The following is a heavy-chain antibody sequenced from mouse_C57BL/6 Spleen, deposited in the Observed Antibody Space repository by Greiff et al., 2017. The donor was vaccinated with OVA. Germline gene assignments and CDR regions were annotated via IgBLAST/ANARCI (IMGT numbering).Heavy chain of an antibody. J-gene: IGHJ2*01. Sequence: VQLQQSGPELVKPGASVKISCKASGYAFSSSWMNWVTQRPGKGLEWIGRIYPGDGDTNYNGKFKGKATLTADKSSSTAYMQLSSLTSEDSAVYFYERTYGYDRYYFDYWGQGTTLTVSS. CDR1: GYAFSSSW. CDR2: IYPGDGDT. D-gene: IGHD2-2*01. V-gene: IGHV1-82*01. CDR3: ERTYGYDRYYFDY.